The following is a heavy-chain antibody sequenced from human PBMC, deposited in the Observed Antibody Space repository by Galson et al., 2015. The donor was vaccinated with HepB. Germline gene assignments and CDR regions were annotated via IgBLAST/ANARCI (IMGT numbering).Heavy chain of an antibody. D-gene: IGHD3-3*01. CDR2: FDPEDGET. V-gene: IGHV1-24*01. CDR1: GYTLTELS. J-gene: IGHJ3*02. Sequence: SVKVSCKVSGYTLTELSMHWVRQAPGKGLEWMGGFDPEDGETIYAQKFQGRVTMTEDTSTDTAYMELSSLRSEDTAVYYCATTAWSGYPHDAFDIWGQGTMVTVSS. CDR3: ATTAWSGYPHDAFDI.